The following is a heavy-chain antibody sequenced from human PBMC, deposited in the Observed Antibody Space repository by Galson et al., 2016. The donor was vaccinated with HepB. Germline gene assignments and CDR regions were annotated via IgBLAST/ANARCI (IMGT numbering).Heavy chain of an antibody. V-gene: IGHV3-7*01. CDR1: GFSFGNSW. J-gene: IGHJ4*02. CDR2: IKPDGTTK. D-gene: IGHD2-8*01. CDR3: ARPVSADEGLGN. Sequence: SLRLSCEASGFSFGNSWMTWVRQAPEKGLEWVANIKPDGTTKNYVGSVRGRFTIARDNAKNSLYLQMNSLRPEDTATYYCARPVSADEGLGNWGQGTLVTVSS.